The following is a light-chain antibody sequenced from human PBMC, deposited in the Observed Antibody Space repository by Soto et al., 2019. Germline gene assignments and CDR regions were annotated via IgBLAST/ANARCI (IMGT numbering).Light chain of an antibody. CDR2: GAS. J-gene: IGKJ2*01. Sequence: EIVLTQSPGTLSLSPGEGATLSCRPSQSVSSSYIAWYQHKPGQGPRLVISGASSRATGIPDRFSGSGSGPHFTPHVPGPEPEDFAVYYCQQYGSSPYSFGQGTKLAIK. CDR3: QQYGSSPYS. V-gene: IGKV3-20*01. CDR1: QSVSSSY.